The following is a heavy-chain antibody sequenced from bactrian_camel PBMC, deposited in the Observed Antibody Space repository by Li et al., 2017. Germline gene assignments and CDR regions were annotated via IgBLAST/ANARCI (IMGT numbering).Heavy chain of an antibody. Sequence: HVQLVESGGGSVQSGGSLRLSCVASGYTVSRYCKGWFRQAPGKEREGVAAIDSDGGRVSAKSVLGRFTISQDSAKTTLYLQMNSLKPEDTAMYYCAADRRTTWYGLDRLSRREYSYWGQGTQVTVS. CDR1: GYTVSRYC. J-gene: IGHJ4*01. D-gene: IGHD5*01. V-gene: IGHV3S1*01. CDR3: AADRRTTWYGLDRLSRREYSY. CDR2: IDSDGGR.